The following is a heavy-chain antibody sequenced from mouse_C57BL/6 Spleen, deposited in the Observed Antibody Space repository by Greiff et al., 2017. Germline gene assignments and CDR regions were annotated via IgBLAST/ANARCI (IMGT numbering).Heavy chain of an antibody. D-gene: IGHD1-1*01. CDR1: GFTFSDYG. J-gene: IGHJ4*01. V-gene: IGHV5-17*01. CDR3: ARPLTITTVRDYYAMDY. CDR2: ISSGSSTI. Sequence: EVQRVESGGGLVKPGGSLKLSCAASGFTFSDYGMHWVRQAPEKGLEWVAYISSGSSTIYYADTVKGRFTISRDNAKNTLFLQMTSLRSEDTAMYYWARPLTITTVRDYYAMDYWGQGTSVTVSS.